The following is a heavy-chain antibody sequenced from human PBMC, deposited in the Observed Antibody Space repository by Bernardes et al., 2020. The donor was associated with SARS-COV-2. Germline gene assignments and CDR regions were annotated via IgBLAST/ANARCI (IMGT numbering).Heavy chain of an antibody. D-gene: IGHD2-8*01. CDR3: TRSVGTSGYPGAFDI. CDR2: ISYSGST. J-gene: IGHJ3*02. V-gene: IGHV4-39*01. Sequence: SETLSLTCTVSGVSINYSSYYWGWIRQPPGKRLEWIGSISYSGSTYDNPSLKSRLTLSVDTSKNHFSLKLNSVTAADTAVYYCTRSVGTSGYPGAFDIWGQGTTVTVSS. CDR1: GVSINYSSYY.